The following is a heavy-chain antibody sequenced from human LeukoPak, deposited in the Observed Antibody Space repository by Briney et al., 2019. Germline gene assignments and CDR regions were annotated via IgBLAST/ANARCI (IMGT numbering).Heavy chain of an antibody. D-gene: IGHD5-12*01. V-gene: IGHV4-61*05. CDR3: ARGGRYSGYPDL. J-gene: IGHJ2*01. CDR2: IYYSGST. Sequence: SETLSLTCTVSGGSISSSSYYWGWIRQPPGKGLEWIGYIYYSGSTNYNPSLKSRVTISVDTSKNQFSLKLSSVTAADTAVYYCARGGRYSGYPDLWGRGTLVTVSS. CDR1: GGSISSSSYY.